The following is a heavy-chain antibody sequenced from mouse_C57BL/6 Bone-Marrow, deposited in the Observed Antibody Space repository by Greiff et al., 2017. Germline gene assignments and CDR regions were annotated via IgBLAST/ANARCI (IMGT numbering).Heavy chain of an antibody. J-gene: IGHJ2*01. CDR3: TTKDYYGSSRDY. CDR1: GFNIKDDY. D-gene: IGHD1-1*01. CDR2: IDPENGDT. V-gene: IGHV14-4*01. Sequence: VQLKQSGAELVRPGASVKLSCTASGFNIKDDYMHWVKQRPEQGLEWIGWIDPENGDTEYASKFQGKATITADTSSNTAYLQLSSLTSEDTAVYYCTTKDYYGSSRDYWGQGTTLTVSS.